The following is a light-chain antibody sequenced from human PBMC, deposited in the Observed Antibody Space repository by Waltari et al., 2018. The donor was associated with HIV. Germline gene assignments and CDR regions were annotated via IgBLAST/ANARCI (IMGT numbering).Light chain of an antibody. CDR1: SGSIGLNF. J-gene: IGLJ2*01. Sequence: FMLTQPHSVSESPGERGTNSCTRSSGSIGLNFGEWYQQRPGRAPTTVIYEDDRRPSGVPDRFSGSIDRSSNSASLTISGLEPEDEADYYCQSYDSNYVVFGGGTKLTVL. CDR2: EDD. V-gene: IGLV6-57*04. CDR3: QSYDSNYVV.